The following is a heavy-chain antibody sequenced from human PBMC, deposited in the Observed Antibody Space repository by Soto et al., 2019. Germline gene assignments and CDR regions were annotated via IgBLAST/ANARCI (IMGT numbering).Heavy chain of an antibody. CDR3: ARYSGYGNFFDY. Sequence: SETLSLTCTVSGGSISSGDYYWSWIRQPPGKGLEWIGYIYYSGSTYYNPSLKSRVTISVDTSKNQFSLKLSSVTAADTAVYYCARYSGYGNFFDYWGQGTLVTVSS. V-gene: IGHV4-30-4*01. D-gene: IGHD5-12*01. CDR2: IYYSGST. J-gene: IGHJ4*02. CDR1: GGSISSGDYY.